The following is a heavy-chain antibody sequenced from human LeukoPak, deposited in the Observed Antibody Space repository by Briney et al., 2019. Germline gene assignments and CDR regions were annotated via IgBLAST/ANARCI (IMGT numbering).Heavy chain of an antibody. D-gene: IGHD5-24*01. CDR1: GGSISSYY. CDR3: ARKSTDGYNEGLDY. Sequence: SETLSLTCTVSGGSISSYYWSWIRQPPGKGLEWIGYIYYSGSTNYNPSLKSQVTISVDTSKNQFSLKLSSVTAADTAVYYCARKSTDGYNEGLDYWGQGTLVTVSS. CDR2: IYYSGST. J-gene: IGHJ4*02. V-gene: IGHV4-59*01.